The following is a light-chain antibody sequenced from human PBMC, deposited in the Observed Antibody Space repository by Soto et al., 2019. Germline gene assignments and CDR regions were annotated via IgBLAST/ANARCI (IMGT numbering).Light chain of an antibody. V-gene: IGKV3-15*01. J-gene: IGKJ1*01. CDR2: GAS. Sequence: EIVMTQSPATLSVSPGERATLSCRASQSVSSNLAWYQQKPGQGPRLLIYGASTSATVIPARFSGSGSGTEFTLTISSLQSEDFAVYYGQHYNNWPRTFGQGTKVEIK. CDR1: QSVSSN. CDR3: QHYNNWPRT.